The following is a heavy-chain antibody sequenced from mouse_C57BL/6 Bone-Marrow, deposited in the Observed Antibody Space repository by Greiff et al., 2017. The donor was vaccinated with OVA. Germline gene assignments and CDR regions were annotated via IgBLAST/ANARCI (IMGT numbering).Heavy chain of an antibody. D-gene: IGHD1-1*01. CDR3: ARSITTVVADWYLDV. Sequence: QVQLKESGPELVRPGASVKISCKAPGYTFTSHWMQWVRQRPGQGLEWIGGLFPGSGSTYYNEKFKGKATLTVDTSSSPAYIQLSSLRTEDSAVYFCARSITTVVADWYLDVWGTGTTVTVSS. CDR1: GYTFTSHW. V-gene: IGHV1-56*01. J-gene: IGHJ1*03. CDR2: LFPGSGST.